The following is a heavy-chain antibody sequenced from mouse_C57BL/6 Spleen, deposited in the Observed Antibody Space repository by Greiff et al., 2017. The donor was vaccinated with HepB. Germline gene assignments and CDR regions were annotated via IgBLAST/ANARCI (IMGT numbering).Heavy chain of an antibody. CDR1: GYTFTSYW. D-gene: IGHD1-1*01. CDR3: ARGYYGSRYAMDY. J-gene: IGHJ4*01. V-gene: IGHV1-52*01. Sequence: VQLQQPGAELVRPGSSVKLSCKASGYTFTSYWMHWVKQRPIQGLEWIGNIDPSDSETHYNQKFKDKATLTVDKSSSTAYMQLSSLTSEDSAVYYWARGYYGSRYAMDYWGQGTSVTVSS. CDR2: IDPSDSET.